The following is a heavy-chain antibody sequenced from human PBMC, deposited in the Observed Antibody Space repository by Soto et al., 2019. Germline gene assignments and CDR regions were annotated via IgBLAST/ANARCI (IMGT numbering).Heavy chain of an antibody. D-gene: IGHD6-19*01. CDR2: AYHNGLT. Sequence: SETLSLTCAVSGDSVTSNVWWSWVRQPPGKGLEWIGEAYHNGLTDYNPSLKSRVTMSVDTSKNEFSLKLTSLTAADTAIYYCARDAAVPGESDRFDYWGQGTLVTVSS. V-gene: IGHV4-4*02. CDR1: GDSVTSNVW. J-gene: IGHJ4*02. CDR3: ARDAAVPGESDRFDY.